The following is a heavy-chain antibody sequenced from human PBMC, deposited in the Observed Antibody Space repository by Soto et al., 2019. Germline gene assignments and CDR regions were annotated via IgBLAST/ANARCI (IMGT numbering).Heavy chain of an antibody. J-gene: IGHJ4*01. CDR1: GFTFGSYA. D-gene: IGHD1-26*01. CDR3: AKYTRTQHLGES. Sequence: GGSLRLSCVASGFTFGSYAMGWVRQAPGKGLEWVSGISSRGDYKFYIGSVRGRFTISRDNSNGLLYLQMTDLRADDTAIYYCAKYTRTQHLGESWGQGTLVTVSS. CDR2: ISSRGDYK. V-gene: IGHV3-23*01.